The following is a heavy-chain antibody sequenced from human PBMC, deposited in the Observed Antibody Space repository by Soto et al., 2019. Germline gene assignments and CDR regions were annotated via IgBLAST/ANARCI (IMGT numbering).Heavy chain of an antibody. CDR1: GFNFSSYS. CDR3: ATATTMVRGVPQRLFPGTYYYYGMDV. D-gene: IGHD3-10*01. Sequence: GGSLRLSCAASGFNFSSYSMNWVRQAPGKGLEWVSSISSSSSYIYYADSVKGRFTISRDNAKNSLYLQMNSLRAEDTAVYYCATATTMVRGVPQRLFPGTYYYYGMDVWGQGTTVTVSS. CDR2: ISSSSSYI. J-gene: IGHJ6*02. V-gene: IGHV3-21*01.